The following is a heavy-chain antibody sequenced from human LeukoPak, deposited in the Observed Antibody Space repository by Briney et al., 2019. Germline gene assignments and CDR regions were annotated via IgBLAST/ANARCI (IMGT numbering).Heavy chain of an antibody. CDR1: GYTFTGYY. Sequence: PGASVKVSCRASGYTFTGYYMHWVRQAPGQGLEWMGWMNPNSGNTGYAQKFQGRVTMTRNTSISTAYMELSSLRSEDTAVYYCAREGYSSSWYASSDYWGQGTLVTVSS. CDR2: MNPNSGNT. V-gene: IGHV1-8*02. J-gene: IGHJ4*02. CDR3: AREGYSSSWYASSDY. D-gene: IGHD6-13*01.